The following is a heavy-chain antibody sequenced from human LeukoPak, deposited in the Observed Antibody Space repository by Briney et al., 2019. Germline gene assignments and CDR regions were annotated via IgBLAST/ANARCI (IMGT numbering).Heavy chain of an antibody. V-gene: IGHV3-7*01. CDR3: ASLWEYSGPNWFDP. Sequence: PGGSLRLSCAASGFTFSSYSMSWVRQAPGKGLEWVANIKQDGSENYYVDSVKGRFTISRDNAKNSLYLQMNSLRAEDTAVYYCASLWEYSGPNWFDPWGQGALVTVSS. CDR2: IKQDGSEN. D-gene: IGHD5-12*01. CDR1: GFTFSSYS. J-gene: IGHJ5*02.